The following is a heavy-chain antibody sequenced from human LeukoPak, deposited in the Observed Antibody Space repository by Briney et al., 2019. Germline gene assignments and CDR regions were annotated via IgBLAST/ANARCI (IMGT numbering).Heavy chain of an antibody. CDR3: AKDGGSSSADY. D-gene: IGHD6-6*01. V-gene: IGHV3-23*01. CDR1: GFTFSNAW. J-gene: IGHJ4*02. CDR2: ISGSGGST. Sequence: GGSLRLSCAASGFTFSNAWMSWVRQAPGKGLEWVSAISGSGGSTYYADSVKGRFTISRDNSKNTLYLQMNSLRAEDTAVYYCAKDGGSSSADYWGQGTLVTVSS.